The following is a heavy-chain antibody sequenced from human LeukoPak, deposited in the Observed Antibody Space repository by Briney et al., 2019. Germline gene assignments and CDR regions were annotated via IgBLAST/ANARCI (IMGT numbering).Heavy chain of an antibody. CDR2: PRYDGSIT. J-gene: IGHJ4*02. D-gene: IGHD4-17*01. Sequence: AGGSLRLSCAASGFTFRSYGMHWVRQAPGKGLEWVAFPRYDGSITYYADSVKGRFSISRDNSKNTLHLQMNSLRAEDTAVYYCVKDKRDDYDEYYFDYWGQGTLVTVSS. V-gene: IGHV3-30*02. CDR3: VKDKRDDYDEYYFDY. CDR1: GFTFRSYG.